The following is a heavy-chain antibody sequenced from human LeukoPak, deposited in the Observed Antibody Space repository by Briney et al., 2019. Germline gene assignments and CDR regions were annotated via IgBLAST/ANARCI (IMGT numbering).Heavy chain of an antibody. D-gene: IGHD3/OR15-3a*01. Sequence: GGSLRLSCVVSGITFDYHALSWVRQAPGKGLEWVSGINGVGDRADYADSVRGRFIISRDISKNTLYLQMYSLRADDTAVYYCTKDLFWPGSVDSNFYMDIWGKGTTVVVSS. CDR3: TKDLFWPGSVDSNFYMDI. CDR2: INGVGDRA. V-gene: IGHV3-23*01. J-gene: IGHJ6*03. CDR1: GITFDYHA.